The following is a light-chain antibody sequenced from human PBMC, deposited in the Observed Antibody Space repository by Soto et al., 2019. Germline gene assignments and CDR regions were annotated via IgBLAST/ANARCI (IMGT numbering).Light chain of an antibody. V-gene: IGKV1-5*03. Sequence: DIRMTQSPSTLSASVGDRVTITCRASQSISVWLAWYQQKAGKAPNLLIYKASRLESGVPSRFSGSGSETEFTLTISGLQPGDSATYYCQQYNSYSPTFGQGT. CDR2: KAS. CDR3: QQYNSYSPT. J-gene: IGKJ1*01. CDR1: QSISVW.